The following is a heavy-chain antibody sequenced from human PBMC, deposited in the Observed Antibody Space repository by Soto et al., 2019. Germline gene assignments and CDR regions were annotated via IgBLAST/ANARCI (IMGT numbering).Heavy chain of an antibody. CDR3: ARELLSGLWKSCFDY. Sequence: GGSLRLSCAASGFTFSSYAMHWVRQAPGKGLEWVAVISYDGSNKYYADSVKGRFTISRDNSKNTLYLQMNSLRAEDTAVYYCARELLSGLWKSCFDYWGQGTLVTVSS. CDR2: ISYDGSNK. V-gene: IGHV3-30-3*01. D-gene: IGHD3-10*01. CDR1: GFTFSSYA. J-gene: IGHJ4*02.